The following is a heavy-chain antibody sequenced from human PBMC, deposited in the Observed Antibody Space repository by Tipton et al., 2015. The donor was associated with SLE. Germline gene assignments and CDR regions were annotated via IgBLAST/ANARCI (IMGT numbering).Heavy chain of an antibody. CDR3: ARVVTVLATHYYDMDV. CDR1: GGSIRNYY. J-gene: IGHJ6*02. D-gene: IGHD2-21*02. V-gene: IGHV4-59*12. Sequence: TLSLTCTVSGGSIRNYYWSWIRQPPGKGLEWLGYVYYSGGTNYNPSLKSRVTMSVDTSKTQFSLKLSSLTAADTAIYYCARVVTVLATHYYDMDVWGQGTTVTVSS. CDR2: VYYSGGT.